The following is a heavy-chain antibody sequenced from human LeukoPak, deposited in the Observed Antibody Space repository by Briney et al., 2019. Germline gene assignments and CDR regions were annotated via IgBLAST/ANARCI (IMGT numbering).Heavy chain of an antibody. CDR3: ARADLSPTYDYVWGSYRYGYFDY. V-gene: IGHV1-2*02. D-gene: IGHD3-16*02. CDR2: ISRNSGGT. Sequence: ASVKVSCKGSEYTFTGYYMHWVRQAPGQGLEWMGWISRNSGGTNYAQKFQGRVTMTRDTSISTVYMELSSLRSDDTAVYYCARADLSPTYDYVWGSYRYGYFDYWGQGTLVTVSS. CDR1: EYTFTGYY. J-gene: IGHJ4*02.